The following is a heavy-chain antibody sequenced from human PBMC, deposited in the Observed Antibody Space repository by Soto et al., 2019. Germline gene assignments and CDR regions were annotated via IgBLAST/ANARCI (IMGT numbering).Heavy chain of an antibody. CDR3: ARVQKEDYPHLPDAFDI. D-gene: IGHD2-15*01. J-gene: IGHJ3*02. CDR2: IIPIFGTA. CDR1: GGTFSSYA. Sequence: QVQLVQSGAEVKKPGSSVKVSCKASGGTFSSYAISWVRQAPGQGLEWMGGIIPIFGTANYAQKFQGRVTNTADESTSTAYMELSSLISEDTAVYYCARVQKEDYPHLPDAFDIWGQGTMVTVSS. V-gene: IGHV1-69*12.